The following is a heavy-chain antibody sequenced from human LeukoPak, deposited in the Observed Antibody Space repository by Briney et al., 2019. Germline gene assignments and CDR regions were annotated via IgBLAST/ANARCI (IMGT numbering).Heavy chain of an antibody. Sequence: PGGSLRLSCAASGFTFSSYAMSWVRQAPGKGLEWVSYISSSSSTIYYADSVKGRFTISRDNAKNSLYLQMNSLRAEDTAVYYCARAGIDYGGNEALADAFDIWGQGTMVTVSS. J-gene: IGHJ3*02. CDR2: ISSSSSTI. CDR3: ARAGIDYGGNEALADAFDI. V-gene: IGHV3-48*01. D-gene: IGHD4-23*01. CDR1: GFTFSSYA.